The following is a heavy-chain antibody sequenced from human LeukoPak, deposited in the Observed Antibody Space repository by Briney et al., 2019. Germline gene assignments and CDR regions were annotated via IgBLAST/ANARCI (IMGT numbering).Heavy chain of an antibody. V-gene: IGHV4-59*08. CDR1: GASIRSYY. J-gene: IGHJ3*02. D-gene: IGHD2-2*01. Sequence: TSSETLSLTCTDSGASIRSYYWNWLRQPPGKGLEWIGYINYSGSTNFNPSLKSRATISMDTSKHHYSLKLSSVTAADTAVYYCARLGSTFDIWGQGTMVTVSS. CDR3: ARLGSTFDI. CDR2: INYSGST.